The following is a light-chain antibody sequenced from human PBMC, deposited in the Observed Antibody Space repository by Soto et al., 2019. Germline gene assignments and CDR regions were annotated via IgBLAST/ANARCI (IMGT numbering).Light chain of an antibody. CDR2: PAY. Sequence: VGKHSASNLSLSPVDNDPHSFRASQHVGSNSLAWHQQKPGQAPRLLMYPAYSRAAGIHDRFSGSGSGTDFTLTISRLEPEDFAVYYCQQHGSWGITSGAGPKVE. CDR1: QHVGSNS. CDR3: QQHGSWGIT. V-gene: IGKV3-20*01. J-gene: IGKJ4*01.